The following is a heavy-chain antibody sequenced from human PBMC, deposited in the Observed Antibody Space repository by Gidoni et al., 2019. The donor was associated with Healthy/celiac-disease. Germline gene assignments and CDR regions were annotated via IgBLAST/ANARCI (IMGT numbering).Heavy chain of an antibody. CDR2: INHSGST. CDR1: GGSFSGYY. V-gene: IGHV4-34*01. D-gene: IGHD3-10*01. Sequence: QVQLQQWGAGLLKPSETLSITCAVYGGSFSGYYWSWVRQPPGKGLEWIGEINHSGSTNYNPSLKSRVTISVDTSKNQFSLKLSSVTAADTAVYYCAGCPDFYYYGSGSYADYWGQGTLVTVSS. CDR3: AGCPDFYYYGSGSYADY. J-gene: IGHJ4*02.